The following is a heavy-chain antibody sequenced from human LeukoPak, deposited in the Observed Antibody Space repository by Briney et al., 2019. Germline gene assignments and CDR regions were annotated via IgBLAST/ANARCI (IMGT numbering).Heavy chain of an antibody. CDR2: IYYSGST. V-gene: IGHV4-59*01. CDR3: ARDRGFCSGGSCYRWFDP. CDR1: SVSISSYS. J-gene: IGHJ5*02. Sequence: KASETLSLICSVSSVSISSYSWSWIRQPPGKGLEWIGYIYYSGSTNYNPSLKSRVTISVDTSKKQFSLKLSSVTAADTAVYYCARDRGFCSGGSCYRWFDPWGQGTLVTVSS. D-gene: IGHD2-15*01.